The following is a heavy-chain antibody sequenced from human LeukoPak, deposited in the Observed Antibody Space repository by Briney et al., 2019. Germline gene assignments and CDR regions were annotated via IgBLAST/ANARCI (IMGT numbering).Heavy chain of an antibody. Sequence: LSLTCTVSGYSISSGYYWGWIRQAPGKGLEWVSYISSSGSTIYYADSVKGRFTISRDNAKNSLYLQMNSLRAEDTAVYYCARDKGLGYYDSSGYVDYWGQGTLVTVSS. CDR3: ARDKGLGYYDSSGYVDY. V-gene: IGHV3-11*04. D-gene: IGHD3-22*01. CDR2: ISSSGSTI. J-gene: IGHJ4*02. CDR1: GYSISSGYY.